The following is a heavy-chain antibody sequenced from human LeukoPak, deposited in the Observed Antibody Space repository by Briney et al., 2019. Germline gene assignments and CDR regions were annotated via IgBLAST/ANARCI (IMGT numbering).Heavy chain of an antibody. CDR3: AIDLTMVVTPVAFDY. CDR2: ISGSGGST. CDR1: GFTFRSYA. V-gene: IGHV3-23*01. D-gene: IGHD4-23*01. J-gene: IGHJ4*02. Sequence: GGSLRLSCSAPGFTFRSYAMSWVRQAPGKGLELVSAISGSGGSTYYADSVKGRFTISRDNSKNTRYLQMNSLRAEDTAVYYCAIDLTMVVTPVAFDYWGQGTLVTVSS.